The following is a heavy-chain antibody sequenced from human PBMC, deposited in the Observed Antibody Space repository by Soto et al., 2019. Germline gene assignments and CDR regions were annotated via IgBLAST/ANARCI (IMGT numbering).Heavy chain of an antibody. CDR2: IIPLLGIT. J-gene: IGHJ1*01. CDR3: ARDPRSITGTTSSEDFQH. Sequence: QAQLMQSGAEVKKPGSSVKVSCKASGGTFSGYAINWVRQAPRQGLEWMGGIIPLLGITDYGQKFQGRITIAADESTGTAYMDLRGLRSEDTAVYYCARDPRSITGTTSSEDFQHWGQGTLVSVSS. CDR1: GGTFSGYA. V-gene: IGHV1-69*01. D-gene: IGHD1-20*01.